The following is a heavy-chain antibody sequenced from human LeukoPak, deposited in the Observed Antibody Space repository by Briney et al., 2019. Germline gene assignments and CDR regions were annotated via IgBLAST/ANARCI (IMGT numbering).Heavy chain of an antibody. CDR2: IKQDGSEK. D-gene: IGHD4-17*01. CDR3: ATGANAYGN. V-gene: IGHV3-7*04. Sequence: GGSLRLSCAASGLTFSSYWMSWVRQAPGKGLEWVANIKQDGSEKDYVDSVKGRFIISRDNAENSLHLQMNSLRAEDTAVYYCATGANAYGNWGQGTLVTVSS. CDR1: GLTFSSYW. J-gene: IGHJ4*02.